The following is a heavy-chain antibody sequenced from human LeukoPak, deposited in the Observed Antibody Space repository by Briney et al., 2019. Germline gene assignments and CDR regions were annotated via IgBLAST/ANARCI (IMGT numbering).Heavy chain of an antibody. Sequence: GESLRISCKGSGYSFTSYWISWVRQMPGKGLEWMGRIDPGDSYTNYSPSFQGHVTISADKSISTAYLQWSSLKASDTAMYYCASAVGSGSYLPYYYYGMDVWGKGTTVTVSS. CDR3: ASAVGSGSYLPYYYYGMDV. J-gene: IGHJ6*04. CDR1: GYSFTSYW. CDR2: IDPGDSYT. V-gene: IGHV5-10-1*01. D-gene: IGHD3-10*01.